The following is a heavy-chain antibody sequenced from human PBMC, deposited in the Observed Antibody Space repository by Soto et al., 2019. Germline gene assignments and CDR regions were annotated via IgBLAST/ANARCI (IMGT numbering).Heavy chain of an antibody. CDR2: ISAYNGNT. Sequence: QIPLVQSGAEVKKPGASVKVSCKASGYTFSSYHITWVRRAPGQGLEWMGWISAYNGNTNYAQNLQGRVTMTTDPSTSTAYMELRSLRSDDTAVYYCARDLPPVDYWGQGTLVTVSS. CDR3: ARDLPPVDY. J-gene: IGHJ4*02. V-gene: IGHV1-18*01. CDR1: GYTFSSYH.